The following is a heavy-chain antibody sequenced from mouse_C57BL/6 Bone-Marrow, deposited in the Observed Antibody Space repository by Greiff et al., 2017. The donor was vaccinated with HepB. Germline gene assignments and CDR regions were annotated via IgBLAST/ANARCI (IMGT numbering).Heavy chain of an antibody. CDR2: INPDSSTI. D-gene: IGHD1-2*01. J-gene: IGHJ1*03. Sequence: AASGIDFSRYWMSWVRRAPGKGLEWIGEINPDSSTINYAPSLKDKFIISRDNAKNTLYLQMSKVRSEDTALYYCARPTDYGPWYFDVWGTGTTVTVSS. CDR1: GIDFSRYW. V-gene: IGHV4-1*01. CDR3: ARPTDYGPWYFDV.